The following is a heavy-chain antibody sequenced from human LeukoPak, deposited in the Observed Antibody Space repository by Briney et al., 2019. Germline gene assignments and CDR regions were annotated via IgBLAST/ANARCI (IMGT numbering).Heavy chain of an antibody. V-gene: IGHV4-59*08. CDR3: ARHSDFWSGYTYYFDY. J-gene: IGHJ4*02. CDR2: IYYSGST. Sequence: SETLSLTCTVSGGSISSYYWSWIRQPPGKGLEWIGYIYYSGSTNYNPSLKGRVTISVDTSKNQFSLKLSSVTAADTAVYYCARHSDFWSGYTYYFDYWGQGTLVTVSS. CDR1: GGSISSYY. D-gene: IGHD3-3*01.